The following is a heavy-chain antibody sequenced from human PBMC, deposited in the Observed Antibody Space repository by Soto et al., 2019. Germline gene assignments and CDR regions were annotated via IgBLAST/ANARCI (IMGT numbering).Heavy chain of an antibody. V-gene: IGHV3-21*01. CDR3: ARAPYGSGSSLDDAFDI. Sequence: PGGSLRLSCAASGFTFSSYSMNWVRQAPGKGLEWVSSISSSSSYIYYADSVKGRFTISRDNAKNSLYLQMNSLRAEDTAVYYCARAPYGSGSSLDDAFDIWGQGTMVTVSS. J-gene: IGHJ3*02. D-gene: IGHD3-10*01. CDR1: GFTFSSYS. CDR2: ISSSSSYI.